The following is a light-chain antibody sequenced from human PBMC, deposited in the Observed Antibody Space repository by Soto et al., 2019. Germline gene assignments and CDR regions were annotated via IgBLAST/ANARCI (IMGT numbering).Light chain of an antibody. CDR1: QSVSSS. CDR3: QQYYSSPPT. CDR2: GAS. V-gene: IGKV3-15*01. Sequence: EIVMTQSSATLSVSPGQRATLSCRASQSVSSSLAWYQQQPGQAPRLLIYGASARATGIPARFSGSGSGTQFTLTISSLQSEDFAVYYCQQYYSSPPTFGGGTKLEIK. J-gene: IGKJ4*01.